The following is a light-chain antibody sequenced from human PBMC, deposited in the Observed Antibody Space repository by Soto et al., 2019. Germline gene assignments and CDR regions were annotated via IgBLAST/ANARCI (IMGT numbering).Light chain of an antibody. Sequence: DIQMTQSPSTLSASVGDTVTVTCRASQSISKNLNWYQHKVGKAPQLLIYSASDSQAGVPSRFSGSGSGTDFTLIISGLQPEDFATYYCQQSYISPYTFGQGTKVDIK. CDR2: SAS. CDR1: QSISKN. J-gene: IGKJ2*01. V-gene: IGKV1-39*01. CDR3: QQSYISPYT.